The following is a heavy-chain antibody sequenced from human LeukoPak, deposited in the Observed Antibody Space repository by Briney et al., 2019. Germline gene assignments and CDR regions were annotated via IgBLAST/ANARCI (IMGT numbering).Heavy chain of an antibody. CDR1: GFTFSSYS. CDR2: ISSSSSTI. Sequence: GGSLRLSCAASGFTFSSYSMNWVRQAPGKGLEWVSYISSSSSTIYYADSVKGRFTISRDNAKNSLYLQMNSLRAEDTAVYYCAKGSIVVVTLWYFDLWGRGTLVTVSS. D-gene: IGHD2-21*02. J-gene: IGHJ2*01. CDR3: AKGSIVVVTLWYFDL. V-gene: IGHV3-48*04.